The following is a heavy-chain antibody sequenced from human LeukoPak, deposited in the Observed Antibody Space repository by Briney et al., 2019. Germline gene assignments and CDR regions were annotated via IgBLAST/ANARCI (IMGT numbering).Heavy chain of an antibody. V-gene: IGHV3-7*03. CDR2: IKQDGSEK. D-gene: IGHD6-13*01. J-gene: IGHJ4*02. Sequence: GGSLRLSCAASGFTFSDYYMSWVRQAPGKGLEWVANIKQDGSEKYYVDSVKGRFTISRDNAKNSLYLQMNSLRAEDTAVYYCARFAAAGGSFDYWGQGTLVTVSS. CDR3: ARFAAAGGSFDY. CDR1: GFTFSDYY.